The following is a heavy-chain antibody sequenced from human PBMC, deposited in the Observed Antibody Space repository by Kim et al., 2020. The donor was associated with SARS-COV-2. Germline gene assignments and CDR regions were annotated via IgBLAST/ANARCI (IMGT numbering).Heavy chain of an antibody. Sequence: AASVKGRFTCPRDNSKNTRYLQMSSLRAEDTAVYYCARDGSPAIGIDAFDIWGQGTMVTVSS. J-gene: IGHJ3*02. D-gene: IGHD1-26*01. CDR3: ARDGSPAIGIDAFDI. V-gene: IGHV3-66*01.